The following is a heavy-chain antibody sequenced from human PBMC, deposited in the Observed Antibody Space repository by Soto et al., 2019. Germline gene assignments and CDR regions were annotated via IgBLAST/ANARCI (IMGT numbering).Heavy chain of an antibody. Sequence: ASVKVSCKASGSTFTSYDINWVRQATGQGLEWMGWMNPNSGNTGYAQKFQGRVTMTRNTSISTAYMELSSLRSEDTAVYYCARVPAGGITIFGVVILNYGMDVWGQGTTVTVSS. D-gene: IGHD3-3*01. CDR3: ARVPAGGITIFGVVILNYGMDV. CDR2: MNPNSGNT. V-gene: IGHV1-8*01. CDR1: GSTFTSYD. J-gene: IGHJ6*02.